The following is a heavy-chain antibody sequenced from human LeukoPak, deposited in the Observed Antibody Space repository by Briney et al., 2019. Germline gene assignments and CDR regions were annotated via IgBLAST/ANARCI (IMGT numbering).Heavy chain of an antibody. J-gene: IGHJ6*03. V-gene: IGHV3-30*02. CDR1: GFAFRSYG. D-gene: IGHD2-8*02. CDR3: ARSLVDGDYFYNMDV. Sequence: PGGSLRLSCAASGFAFRSYGMHWVRQAPGKGLEWMTFIRPDGGDKYYADSVKGRFTISRDNPKNTLSLQMNSLTAEDTAVYYCARSLVDGDYFYNMDVWGKGTTVTVSS. CDR2: IRPDGGDK.